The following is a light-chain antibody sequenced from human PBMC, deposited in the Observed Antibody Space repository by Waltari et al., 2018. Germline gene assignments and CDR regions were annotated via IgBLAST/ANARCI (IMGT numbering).Light chain of an antibody. CDR1: NVGEES. Sequence: SYVLTQPPSVSVAPGQTARFTRGGDNVGEESGHWYQQRPGQAPVLVVYDDSDRPSGIPERFSGSNSGNTATLSISRVEAGDEADYYCQVWHSSTVIFGGGTKLTVL. J-gene: IGLJ2*01. CDR3: QVWHSSTVI. CDR2: DDS. V-gene: IGLV3-21*02.